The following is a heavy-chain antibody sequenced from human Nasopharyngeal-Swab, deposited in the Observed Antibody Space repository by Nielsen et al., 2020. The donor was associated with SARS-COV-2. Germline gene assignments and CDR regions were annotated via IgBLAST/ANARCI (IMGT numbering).Heavy chain of an antibody. Sequence: GGSLRLSCAASGFTFISYGLHWVRQAPGKGLEWVAFIWYDGVNKYYADSVKGRFTISRDNSKNTVFLQMNNLRVEDTAMYYCAGDSNYYGSGSDAFNLWGQGTLVTVSS. D-gene: IGHD3-10*01. V-gene: IGHV3-33*01. CDR3: AGDSNYYGSGSDAFNL. CDR1: GFTFISYG. CDR2: IWYDGVNK. J-gene: IGHJ3*01.